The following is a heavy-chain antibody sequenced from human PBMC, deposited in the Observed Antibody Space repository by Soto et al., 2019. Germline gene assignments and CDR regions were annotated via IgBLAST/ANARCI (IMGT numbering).Heavy chain of an antibody. CDR2: INPNSGGT. V-gene: IGHV1-2*04. CDR1: GYTFTGYY. CDR3: ARAPRGSSSGANWFDP. Sequence: RASVKVSCKASGYTFTGYYMHWVRQAPGQGLEWMGWINPNSGGTNYAQKFQGWVTMTRDTSISTAYMELSRLRSDDTAVYYCARAPRGSSSGANWFDPWGQGTLVTVSS. D-gene: IGHD6-13*01. J-gene: IGHJ5*02.